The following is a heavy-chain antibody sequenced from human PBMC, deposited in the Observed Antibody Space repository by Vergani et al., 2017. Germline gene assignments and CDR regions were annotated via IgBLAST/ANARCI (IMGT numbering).Heavy chain of an antibody. Sequence: VQLVESGGGVVQPGRSLRLSCAASGFTFSSYAMHWVRQAPGTGLEWVAVISYDGSNKYYADSVKGRFTISRDNSKNTLYLQMNSLRAEDTAVYYCARGASGDYVSSFDYWGQGTLVTVSS. V-gene: IGHV3-30-3*01. CDR3: ARGASGDYVSSFDY. J-gene: IGHJ4*02. CDR2: ISYDGSNK. CDR1: GFTFSSYA. D-gene: IGHD4-17*01.